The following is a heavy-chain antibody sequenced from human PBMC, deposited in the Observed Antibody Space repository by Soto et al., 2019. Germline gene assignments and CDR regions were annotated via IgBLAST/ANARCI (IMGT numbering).Heavy chain of an antibody. CDR3: AREGFSGYEALDY. CDR1: GAPIRSYY. CDR2: IAYTGIT. V-gene: IGHV4-59*01. Sequence: SETLSLTCSVSGAPIRSYYLSWVRQAPGKGPEWIAYIAYTGITGYNPSLRSRVTISGDTSQNVFSLKMTSVTAADTAVYYCAREGFSGYEALDYWGQGILVTVS. D-gene: IGHD5-12*01. J-gene: IGHJ4*02.